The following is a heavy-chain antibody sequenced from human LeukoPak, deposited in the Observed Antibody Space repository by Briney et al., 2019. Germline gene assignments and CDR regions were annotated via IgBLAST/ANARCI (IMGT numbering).Heavy chain of an antibody. CDR3: ARQAQYCSSTSCYEYFDY. CDR2: IYPGDSDT. Sequence: HGESLKISCKGSGYSFTSYWIGWVRQMPGKGLEWMGIIYPGDSDTRYSPSFQGQVTISADKSISTAYLQWSSLKASDTAMYYCARQAQYCSSTSCYEYFDYWGQGTLVTVSS. CDR1: GYSFTSYW. J-gene: IGHJ4*02. D-gene: IGHD2-2*01. V-gene: IGHV5-51*01.